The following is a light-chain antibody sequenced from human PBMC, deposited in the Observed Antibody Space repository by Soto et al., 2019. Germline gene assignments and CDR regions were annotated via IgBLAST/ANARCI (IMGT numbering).Light chain of an antibody. Sequence: EIVLTQSPGTLSLSPGERATLSCRASQSVSNNYIAWYQQKPGQAPRLLIFGSSDRATGIPDRFSGSGSGTDFTLTISRQEPEDFAVYYCHQYGSSHPYTFGQGTNLEI. V-gene: IGKV3-20*01. J-gene: IGKJ2*01. CDR1: QSVSNNY. CDR2: GSS. CDR3: HQYGSSHPYT.